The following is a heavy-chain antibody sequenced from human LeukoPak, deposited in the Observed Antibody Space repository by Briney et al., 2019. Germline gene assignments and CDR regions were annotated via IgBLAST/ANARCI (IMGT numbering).Heavy chain of an antibody. CDR3: SRSLEY. J-gene: IGHJ4*02. Sequence: GGSLRLSCAASGFPFSGYWMDWVRQAPGEGMEWVANTKQDGSEQYYADSVKGRFTISRDNAKNALYLQMNSLRAEDTAVYYCSRSLEYWGQGALVTVSS. V-gene: IGHV3-7*01. CDR1: GFPFSGYW. CDR2: TKQDGSEQ.